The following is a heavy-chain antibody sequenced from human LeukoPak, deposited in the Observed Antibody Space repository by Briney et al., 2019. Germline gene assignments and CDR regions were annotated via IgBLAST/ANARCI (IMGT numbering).Heavy chain of an antibody. CDR3: ARGGYGDYVALNS. Sequence: PSETLSLTCTVSGYSISSGYYWGWIRQPPGKGLEWIGSIYHSGSTYYNPSLKSRVTISVDTSKNQFSLKLSSVTAADTAVYYCARGGYGDYVALNSWGQGTLVTVSP. J-gene: IGHJ5*02. V-gene: IGHV4-38-2*02. CDR1: GYSISSGYY. CDR2: IYHSGST. D-gene: IGHD4-17*01.